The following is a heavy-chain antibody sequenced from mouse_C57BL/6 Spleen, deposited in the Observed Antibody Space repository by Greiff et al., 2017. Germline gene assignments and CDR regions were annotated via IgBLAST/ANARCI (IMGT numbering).Heavy chain of an antibody. CDR3: ARGDYYGSSKAYYFDY. J-gene: IGHJ2*01. CDR1: GYTFTSYW. CDR2: IDPSDSET. Sequence: QVHVKQPGAELVRPGSSVKLSCKASGYTFTSYWMHWVKQRPIQGLEWIGNIDPSDSETHYNQKFKDKATLTVDTSSSTAYMQLSSLTSEDSAVYYCARGDYYGSSKAYYFDYWGQGTTLTVSS. V-gene: IGHV1-52*01. D-gene: IGHD1-1*01.